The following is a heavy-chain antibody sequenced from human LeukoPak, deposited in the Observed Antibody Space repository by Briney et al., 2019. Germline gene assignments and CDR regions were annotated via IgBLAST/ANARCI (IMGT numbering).Heavy chain of an antibody. CDR2: INPNSGGT. Sequence: GASVKVSCKASGYIFTDYYMHWVRQAPGQELGWMGRINPNSGGTNYAQKFQGRVTMTRDTSISTAYMELRSLRSDDTAVYYCAREGRYYYYYMDVWGKGTTVTVSS. CDR3: AREGRYYYYYMDV. J-gene: IGHJ6*03. V-gene: IGHV1/OR15-1*04. CDR1: GYIFTDYY.